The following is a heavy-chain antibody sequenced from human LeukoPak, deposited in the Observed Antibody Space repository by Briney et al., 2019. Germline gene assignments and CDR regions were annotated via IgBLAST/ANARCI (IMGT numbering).Heavy chain of an antibody. CDR1: GFTFKNYW. CDR2: LRTDGSRT. CDR3: SRDHPGSNSLDS. D-gene: IGHD4-11*01. J-gene: IGHJ4*02. Sequence: GGSLRLSCVASGFTFKNYWMHWVRQAPGKGLEWVSRLRTDGSRTNYADSVKGRFTISRDNTKNTGYLQMNSLRGEDTATYYCSRDHPGSNSLDSWGQGTLVTVSS. V-gene: IGHV3-74*01.